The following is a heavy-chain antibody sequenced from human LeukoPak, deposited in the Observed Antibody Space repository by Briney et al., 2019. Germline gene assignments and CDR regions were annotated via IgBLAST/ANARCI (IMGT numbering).Heavy chain of an antibody. CDR1: GGSISSSSYY. V-gene: IGHV4-39*07. CDR3: ARGRGSSGWYPAEYFQH. J-gene: IGHJ1*01. D-gene: IGHD6-19*01. CDR2: INHSGST. Sequence: SETLSLTCTVSGGSISSSSYYWGWIRQPPGKGLEWIGEINHSGSTNYNPSLKSRVTISVDTSKNQFSLKLSSVTAADTAVYYCARGRGSSGWYPAEYFQHWGQGTLVTVSS.